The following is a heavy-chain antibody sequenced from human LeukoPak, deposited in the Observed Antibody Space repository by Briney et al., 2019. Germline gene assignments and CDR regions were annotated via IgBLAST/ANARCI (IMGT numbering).Heavy chain of an antibody. CDR1: GGSISSSSYY. J-gene: IGHJ4*02. CDR2: IYYSGST. D-gene: IGHD3-9*01. V-gene: IGHV4-39*01. Sequence: SETLSLTCTVSGGSISSSSYYWGWIRQPPGKGLEWIGSIYYSGSTYYNPSLKSRVTISVDTSKNQFSLKLSSVTAADTAVNYCARHDILTGYYSYYFDYWGQGTLVTVSS. CDR3: ARHDILTGYYSYYFDY.